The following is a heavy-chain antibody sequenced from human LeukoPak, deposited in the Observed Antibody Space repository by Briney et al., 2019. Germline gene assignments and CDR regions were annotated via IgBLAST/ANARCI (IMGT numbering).Heavy chain of an antibody. D-gene: IGHD3-10*01. V-gene: IGHV4-30-2*01. CDR1: GFIVSSNY. Sequence: LRLSCAASGFIVSSNYMSWIRQPPGKGLEWIGYIYHSGSTYYNPSLKSRVTISVDRSKNQFSLKLSSVTAADTAVYYCARQRTTYGSGTPLIMDVWGQGTTVTVSS. CDR2: IYHSGST. J-gene: IGHJ6*02. CDR3: ARQRTTYGSGTPLIMDV.